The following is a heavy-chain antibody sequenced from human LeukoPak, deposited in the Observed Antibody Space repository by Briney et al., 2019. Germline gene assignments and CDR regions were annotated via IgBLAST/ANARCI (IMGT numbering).Heavy chain of an antibody. CDR2: INHSGST. CDR1: GGSFSGYY. Sequence: PSETLSLTCAVHGGSFSGYYWSWIRQPPGKGLEWIGVINHSGSTNYNPSLKSRVTISVDTSKNQFSLKLSSVTAADTAVYYCARVLSGFGSYDYVWGSYRYRYYFDYWGQGTLVTVSS. J-gene: IGHJ4*02. V-gene: IGHV4-34*01. CDR3: ARVLSGFGSYDYVWGSYRYRYYFDY. D-gene: IGHD3-16*02.